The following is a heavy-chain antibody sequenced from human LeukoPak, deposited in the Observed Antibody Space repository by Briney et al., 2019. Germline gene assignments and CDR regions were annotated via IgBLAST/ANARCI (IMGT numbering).Heavy chain of an antibody. CDR3: ARGPSTSIDAFDI. CDR1: GFTFSSYS. V-gene: IGHV3-21*01. Sequence: GSLRLSCAASGFTFSSYSMNWVRQAPGKGLEWVSSISSSSSYIYYADSVKGRFTISRDNAKNSLYLQMNSLRAEDTAVYYCARGPSTSIDAFDIWGQGTMVTVSS. CDR2: ISSSSSYI. D-gene: IGHD2-2*01. J-gene: IGHJ3*02.